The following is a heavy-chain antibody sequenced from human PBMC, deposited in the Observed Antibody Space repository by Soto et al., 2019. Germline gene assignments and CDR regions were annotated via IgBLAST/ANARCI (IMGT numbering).Heavy chain of an antibody. D-gene: IGHD4-17*01. CDR3: ARYGDYDSYYYYGMDV. CDR1: GGSVSSGSYY. J-gene: IGHJ6*02. V-gene: IGHV4-61*01. CDR2: IYYSGST. Sequence: SETLSLTCTVSGGSVSSGSYYWSWIRQPPGKGLEWIGYIYYSGSTNYNPSLKSRVTISVDTSKNQFSLKLSSVTAADTAVYYCARYGDYDSYYYYGMDVWGQGTTVTVSS.